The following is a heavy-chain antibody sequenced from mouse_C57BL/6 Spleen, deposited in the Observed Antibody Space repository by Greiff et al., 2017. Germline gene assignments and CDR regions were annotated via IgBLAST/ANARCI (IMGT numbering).Heavy chain of an antibody. Sequence: DVQLQESGPGLVKPSQSLSLTCSVTGYSITSGYYWNWIRQFPGNKLEWMGYISYDGSNNYNPSLKNRISITRDKSKNQCFLKLNSVTTEDTATYYCAREENDRDFDVWGTGTTVT. V-gene: IGHV3-6*01. D-gene: IGHD2-12*01. CDR3: AREENDRDFDV. CDR2: ISYDGSN. J-gene: IGHJ1*03. CDR1: GYSITSGYY.